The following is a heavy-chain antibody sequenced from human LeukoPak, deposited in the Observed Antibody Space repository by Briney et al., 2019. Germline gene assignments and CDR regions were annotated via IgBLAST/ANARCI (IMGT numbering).Heavy chain of an antibody. CDR3: ARAFSLRAGYSSGWPFDY. J-gene: IGHJ4*02. D-gene: IGHD6-19*01. Sequence: PGGSLRLSCAASGFTFDDYGMSWVRQAPGKGLEWVSGINWNGGSTVYADSVKGRFTISRDNDKNSLYLQMNSLRAEDTALYYCARAFSLRAGYSSGWPFDYWGQGTLVTVSS. CDR2: INWNGGST. V-gene: IGHV3-20*04. CDR1: GFTFDDYG.